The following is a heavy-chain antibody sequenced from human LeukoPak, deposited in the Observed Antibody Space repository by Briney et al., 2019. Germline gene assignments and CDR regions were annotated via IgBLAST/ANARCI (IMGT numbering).Heavy chain of an antibody. J-gene: IGHJ4*02. Sequence: SETLSLTCTVSGDSISSYYWSWIGQPPGKGLEWIGYIYYSGSTNYNPSLTSRAILSVDTSKSHFSLKLSSVTAADTAVYYCARRIPAAGHSSYYFDSWGQEALDTVSS. CDR3: ARRIPAAGHSSYYFDS. CDR1: GDSISSYY. D-gene: IGHD6-13*01. CDR2: IYYSGST. V-gene: IGHV4-59*01.